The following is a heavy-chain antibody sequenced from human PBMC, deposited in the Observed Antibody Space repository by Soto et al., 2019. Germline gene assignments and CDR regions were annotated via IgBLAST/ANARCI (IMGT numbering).Heavy chain of an antibody. Sequence: SETLSLTCTVSGGSISSSSYYWGWIRQPPGKGLEWIGSIYYSGSTYYNPSLKSRVTISVDTSKNQFSLKLSSVTAADTAVYYCARHNDYGYYHYRMDVSGQGTTVTVSS. CDR1: GGSISSSSYY. CDR3: ARHNDYGYYHYRMDV. V-gene: IGHV4-39*01. J-gene: IGHJ6*02. CDR2: IYYSGST. D-gene: IGHD4-17*01.